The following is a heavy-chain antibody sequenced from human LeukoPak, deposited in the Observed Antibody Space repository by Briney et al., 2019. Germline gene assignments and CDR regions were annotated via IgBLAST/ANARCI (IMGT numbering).Heavy chain of an antibody. Sequence: GGSLRLSCAASGFTFSSYAMSWVRQAPGKGLEWVSAISGSGGSTYYADSVKGRFTISRDNSKNTLYLQMNSLGAEDTAVYYCAKSDYYGSGSYYKGPYWRQGTLVTVSS. CDR1: GFTFSSYA. CDR2: ISGSGGST. D-gene: IGHD3-10*01. V-gene: IGHV3-23*01. CDR3: AKSDYYGSGSYYKGPY. J-gene: IGHJ4*02.